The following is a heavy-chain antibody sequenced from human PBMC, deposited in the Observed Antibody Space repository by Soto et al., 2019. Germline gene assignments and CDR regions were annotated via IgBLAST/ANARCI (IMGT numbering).Heavy chain of an antibody. V-gene: IGHV3-23*01. J-gene: IGHJ5*02. CDR1: GFTFSDSA. CDR2: ISGSGVST. D-gene: IGHD3-16*01. CDR3: DKRPHSSENDGFPA. Sequence: LRLSCAASGFTFSDSAMTWVRQAPGKGLEWVSVISGSGVSTYYADSVRGRFTIARDNSQNMVYLQMNSLRPEDTALYYCDKRPHSSENDGFPAWGQGTQVTVSS.